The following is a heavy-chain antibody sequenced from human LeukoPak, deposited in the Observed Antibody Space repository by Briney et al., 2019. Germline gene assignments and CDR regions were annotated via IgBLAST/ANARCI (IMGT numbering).Heavy chain of an antibody. CDR2: IKEDGSVK. V-gene: IGHV3-7*01. J-gene: IGHJ4*02. Sequence: GGSLRLSCAASGFTFSNYWMSWVRQAPGKGLEWVANIKEDGSVKYCVDSVKGRFTISRDNAKNSLYLQMNSLRVEDTAVYYCARADSSSWYDWGQGTLVTVSS. CDR3: ARADSSSWYD. CDR1: GFTFSNYW. D-gene: IGHD6-13*01.